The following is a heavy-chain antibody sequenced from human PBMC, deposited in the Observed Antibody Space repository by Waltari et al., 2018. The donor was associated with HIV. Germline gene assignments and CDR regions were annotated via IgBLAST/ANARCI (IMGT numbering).Heavy chain of an antibody. CDR1: GGFISGYY. CDR3: ARGGVVAPPSYYYGMDV. Sequence: QVQLQESGPGLVKPSETLSLSCTVSGGFISGYYWTWLRQPPGKGLEWIGYIYDSGGTNYNPPLESRVTISLDTSKNQFSLKLSSVTAADTDVYFCARGGVVAPPSYYYGMDVWGPGTTVIVSS. V-gene: IGHV4-59*01. D-gene: IGHD2-15*01. CDR2: IYDSGGT. J-gene: IGHJ6*02.